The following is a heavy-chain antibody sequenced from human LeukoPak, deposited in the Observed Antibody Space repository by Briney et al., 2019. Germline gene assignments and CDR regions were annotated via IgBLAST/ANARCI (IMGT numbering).Heavy chain of an antibody. Sequence: GSLRLSCVASGFPFSSYWMTWVRQAPGKGLQWVAVISYDGTKKYYADSLKGRFTISRDNSKNTLYLRMNSLRTEDTAVYYCAIGDGLGELSSSFDHWGQGTLVTVSS. CDR3: AIGDGLGELSSSFDH. V-gene: IGHV3-30*03. J-gene: IGHJ4*02. CDR1: GFPFSSYW. D-gene: IGHD3-16*02. CDR2: ISYDGTKK.